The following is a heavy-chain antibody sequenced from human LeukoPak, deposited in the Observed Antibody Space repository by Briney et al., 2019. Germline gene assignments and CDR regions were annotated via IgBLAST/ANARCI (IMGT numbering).Heavy chain of an antibody. J-gene: IGHJ4*02. Sequence: GGSLRLSCAASGFSFSTYGLHWVRQAPGKGLEWVGIVWYDGSQKYYADSVKGRFTISRDNAKNSLYLQMNNLRAEDTALYYCARDHDYWGQGTLVTVSS. V-gene: IGHV3-33*01. CDR3: ARDHDY. CDR2: VWYDGSQK. CDR1: GFSFSTYG.